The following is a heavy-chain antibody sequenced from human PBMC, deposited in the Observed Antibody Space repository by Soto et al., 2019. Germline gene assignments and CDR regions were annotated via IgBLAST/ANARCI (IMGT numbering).Heavy chain of an antibody. CDR3: ARSLRNLPAAIVGVVSGDGDMDV. CDR2: ISSSSSYI. V-gene: IGHV3-21*01. J-gene: IGHJ6*03. CDR1: GFTFSSYS. D-gene: IGHD2-2*01. Sequence: PGGSLRLSCAASGFTFSSYSMNWVRQAPGKGLEWVSSISSSSSYIYYADSVKGRFTISRDNAKNSLYLQMNSLRAEDTAVYYCARSLRNLPAAIVGVVSGDGDMDVWGKGTTVTVSS.